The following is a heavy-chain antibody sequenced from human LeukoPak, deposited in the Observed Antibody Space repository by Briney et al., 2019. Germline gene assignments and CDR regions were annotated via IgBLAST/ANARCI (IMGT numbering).Heavy chain of an antibody. CDR1: GYTFTSYG. CDR3: ARVFDYGDYSDAFDI. V-gene: IGHV1-18*01. D-gene: IGHD4-17*01. CDR2: ISAYHDNT. Sequence: GASVKVSCKASGYTFTSYGISWVRQAPGQGLEWMGWISAYHDNTNYAQKLQDRVTLTLDTSTSTAYMDLRSLRSDDTAVYCCARVFDYGDYSDAFDIWGQGTMVTVSS. J-gene: IGHJ3*02.